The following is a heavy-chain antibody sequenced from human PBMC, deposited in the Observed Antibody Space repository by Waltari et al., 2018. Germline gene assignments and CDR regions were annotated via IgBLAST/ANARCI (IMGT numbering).Heavy chain of an antibody. CDR3: ARGDRIYYYYMDV. J-gene: IGHJ6*03. CDR2: ISPYNGNT. V-gene: IGHV1-18*01. Sequence: QVHLGQSGDEVKKHGASVKVSCKASGYKFSDHGITWVRQAPGQGLEWLGWISPYNGNTNYTQNLRGTFTMTTDISTSTAYMELTSLRFDDTAVYYCARGDRIYYYYMDVWGNGTTIIIS. CDR1: GYKFSDHG.